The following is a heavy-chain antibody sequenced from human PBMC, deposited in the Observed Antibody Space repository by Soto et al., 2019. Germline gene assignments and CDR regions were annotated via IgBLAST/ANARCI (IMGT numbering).Heavy chain of an antibody. CDR1: GFNFGVHA. Sequence: SLRLSCSASGFNFGVHAMSWVRQAPGKGLEWVGFIGRKAYGGTTDYAASVKGRFTISRDDSKSIAYLYMNSLKIEDTAVYYCTRSLAIDFDSWGQGTLVTVSS. V-gene: IGHV3-49*04. CDR2: IGRKAYGGTT. J-gene: IGHJ4*02. CDR3: TRSLAIDFDS.